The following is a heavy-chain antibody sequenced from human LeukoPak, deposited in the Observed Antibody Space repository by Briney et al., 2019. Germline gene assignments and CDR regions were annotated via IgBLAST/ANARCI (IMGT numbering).Heavy chain of an antibody. Sequence: ASVKVSCQASGYTFTNYGISWVRQAPGQGLEWMGWISAYNGNTNYAQEFQGRVTMTTHTSTSTAYMELRSLRSDDTAVYYCARDGVEVSYALDIWGKGTMVTVSS. CDR1: GYTFTNYG. D-gene: IGHD1-14*01. CDR3: ARDGVEVSYALDI. CDR2: ISAYNGNT. V-gene: IGHV1-18*01. J-gene: IGHJ3*02.